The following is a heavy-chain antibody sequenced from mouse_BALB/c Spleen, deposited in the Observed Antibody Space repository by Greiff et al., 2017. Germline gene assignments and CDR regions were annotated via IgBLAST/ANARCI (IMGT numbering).Heavy chain of an antibody. CDR3: ARSYGNYGGAMDY. D-gene: IGHD2-10*02. CDR2: ISYSGST. Sequence: EVKVEESGPSLVKPSQTLSLTCSVTGDSITSGYWNWIRKFPGNKLEYMGYISYSGSTYYNPSLKSRISITRDTSKNQYYLQLNSVTTEDTATYYCARSYGNYGGAMDYWGQGTSVTVSS. CDR1: GDSITSGY. J-gene: IGHJ4*01. V-gene: IGHV3-8*02.